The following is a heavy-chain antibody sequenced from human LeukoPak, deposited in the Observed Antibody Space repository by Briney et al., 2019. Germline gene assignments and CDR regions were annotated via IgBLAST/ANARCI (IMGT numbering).Heavy chain of an antibody. Sequence: SETLSLACTVSDGSISSYYWSWIRQPPGKGLEWIGYIYHSGSTNYNPSLKSRVTISVDTSKNEFSLKLSSVTAADTAMYYCARNQHSYDSSGPGYWYFDLWGRGTLVTVSS. CDR2: IYHSGST. CDR1: DGSISSYY. D-gene: IGHD3-22*01. CDR3: ARNQHSYDSSGPGYWYFDL. J-gene: IGHJ2*01. V-gene: IGHV4-59*01.